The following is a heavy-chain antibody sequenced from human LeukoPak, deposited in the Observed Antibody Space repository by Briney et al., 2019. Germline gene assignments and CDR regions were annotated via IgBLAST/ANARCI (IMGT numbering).Heavy chain of an antibody. D-gene: IGHD3-16*02. CDR2: IYVTGN. J-gene: IGHJ6*03. V-gene: IGHV4-59*08. CDR3: ARHIGGGIEDMDV. Sequence: SETLSLTCTVSGGSIGTYYWSWVRQSPGKGLEWIGYIYVTGNRYNPYLQSRVTISVDTSRNQFFLKVSSVTAADTAVYYCARHIGGGIEDMDVWGKGTKVTVSS. CDR1: GGSIGTYY.